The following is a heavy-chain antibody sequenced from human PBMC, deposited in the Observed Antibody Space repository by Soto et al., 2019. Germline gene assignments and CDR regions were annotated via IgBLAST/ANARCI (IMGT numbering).Heavy chain of an antibody. CDR1: GGSISSYY. Sequence: ETLSLTCTVSGGSISSYYWSWIRQPPGKGLEWIGYIYYSGSTNYNPSLKSRVTISVDTSKNQFSLKLSSVTAADTAVYYCARAGYSGYDFDYWGQGTLVTVSS. CDR2: IYYSGST. J-gene: IGHJ4*02. CDR3: ARAGYSGYDFDY. D-gene: IGHD5-12*01. V-gene: IGHV4-59*01.